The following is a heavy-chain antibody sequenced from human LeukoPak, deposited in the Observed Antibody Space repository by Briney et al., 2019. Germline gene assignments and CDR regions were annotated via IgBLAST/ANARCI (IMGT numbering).Heavy chain of an antibody. Sequence: GGSLRLSRAASGFTVSSNYMSWVRQAPGKGLEWVSVIYSGGSTYYADSVKGRFTISRDNSKNTLYLQMNSLRAEDTAVYHCVKSAGKDGYRDVFDIWGQGTVVTVSS. D-gene: IGHD5-24*01. J-gene: IGHJ3*02. V-gene: IGHV3-53*01. CDR2: IYSGGST. CDR1: GFTVSSNY. CDR3: VKSAGKDGYRDVFDI.